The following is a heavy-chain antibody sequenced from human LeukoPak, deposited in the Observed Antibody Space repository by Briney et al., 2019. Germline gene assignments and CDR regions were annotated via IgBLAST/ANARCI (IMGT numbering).Heavy chain of an antibody. CDR3: ARQRSGSVRSNFDY. CDR2: IYPGDSDT. J-gene: IGHJ4*02. V-gene: IGHV5-51*01. CDR1: GYSFTNYW. Sequence: GESLKISCKGSGYSFTNYWIGWVRQTPGKGLEWMGTIYPGDSDTRYSPSFQGQVTISVDKSVNTAYLQWTSLKASDTALFYCARQRSGSVRSNFDYWGQGTLVTVSS. D-gene: IGHD4-17*01.